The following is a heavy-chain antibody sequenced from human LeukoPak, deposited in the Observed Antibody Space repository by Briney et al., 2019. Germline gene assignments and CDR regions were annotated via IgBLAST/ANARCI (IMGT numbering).Heavy chain of an antibody. CDR3: ARSYDFYSGDSQFDY. D-gene: IGHD3-3*01. CDR1: GGSFSGYY. CDR2: IYYSGST. J-gene: IGHJ4*02. V-gene: IGHV4-34*01. Sequence: SETLSLTCAVYGGSFSGYYWSWIRQPPGKGLEWIGSIYYSGSTYYNPSLKSRVTISVDTSKNQFSLKLSSVTAADTAVYFCARSYDFYSGDSQFDYWGQGTLVTVPS.